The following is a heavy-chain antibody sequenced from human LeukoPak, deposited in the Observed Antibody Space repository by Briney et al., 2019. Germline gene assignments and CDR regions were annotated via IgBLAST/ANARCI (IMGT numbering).Heavy chain of an antibody. D-gene: IGHD3-22*01. CDR3: SAGYDTPY. CDR1: GFTFSSYW. CDR2: IKHDGSEK. Sequence: GGSLRLSCAASGFTFSSYWMTLVRQTPGKGLEWVANIKHDGSEKYYVDSVKGRFTISRDNAKNSLYLQMNSLRAEDTAVYYCSAGYDTPYWGQGTLVTVSS. J-gene: IGHJ4*02. V-gene: IGHV3-7*01.